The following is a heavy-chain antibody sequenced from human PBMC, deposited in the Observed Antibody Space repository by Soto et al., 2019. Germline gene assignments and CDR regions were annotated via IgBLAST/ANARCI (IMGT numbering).Heavy chain of an antibody. V-gene: IGHV3-23*01. J-gene: IGHJ6*02. Sequence: GGSLRLSCAASGFTFSSYAMSWVRQAPGKGLEWVSAISGSGGSTYYADSVKGRFTISRDNSKNTLYLQMNSLRAEDTAVYYCAKESVRGDEGYYYGMDVWGQGTTVTVS. D-gene: IGHD3-10*01. CDR1: GFTFSSYA. CDR2: ISGSGGST. CDR3: AKESVRGDEGYYYGMDV.